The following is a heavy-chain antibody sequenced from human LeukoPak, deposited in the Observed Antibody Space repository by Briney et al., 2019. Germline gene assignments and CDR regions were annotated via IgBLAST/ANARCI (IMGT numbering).Heavy chain of an antibody. CDR2: IYSGGST. CDR3: ARSLGVTYYFDY. V-gene: IGHV3-66*01. J-gene: IGHJ4*02. D-gene: IGHD2-21*02. Sequence: GGSLRLSCAASGFTVSSNYMSWVRQAPGKVLEWVSVIYSGGSTYYADSVKGRFTISRDNSKNTLYLQMNSLRAEDTAVYYCARSLGVTYYFDYWGQGTLVTVSS. CDR1: GFTVSSNY.